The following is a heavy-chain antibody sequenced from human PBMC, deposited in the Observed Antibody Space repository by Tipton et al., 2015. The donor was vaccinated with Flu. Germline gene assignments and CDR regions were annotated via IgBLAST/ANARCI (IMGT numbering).Heavy chain of an antibody. Sequence: TLSLTCNVSGDSISTGCHYWNWIRQPAGKGLEWIGRIYTSGSTTYNPSLKSRVTISVDTSKNQFSLRLNSVTATDTAMYYCARDYCSGGICYPDYWGQGTLVTVSS. CDR3: ARDYCSGGICYPDY. D-gene: IGHD2-15*01. V-gene: IGHV4-61*02. CDR2: IYTSGST. CDR1: GDSISTGCHY. J-gene: IGHJ4*02.